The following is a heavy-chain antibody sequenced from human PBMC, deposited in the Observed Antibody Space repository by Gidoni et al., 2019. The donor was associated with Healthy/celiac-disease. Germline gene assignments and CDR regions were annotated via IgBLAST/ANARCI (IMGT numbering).Heavy chain of an antibody. Sequence: QVQLVESGGGVVQPGRSLRLSCAASGFTFSSYGRHWVRQAPGKGLEWVAVIWYDGSNKYYADSVKGRFTISRDNSKNTLYLQMNSLRAEDTAVYYCARDGSSDKGYYYGMDVWGQGTTVTVSS. CDR2: IWYDGSNK. CDR1: GFTFSSYG. V-gene: IGHV3-33*01. CDR3: ARDGSSDKGYYYGMDV. D-gene: IGHD3-10*01. J-gene: IGHJ6*02.